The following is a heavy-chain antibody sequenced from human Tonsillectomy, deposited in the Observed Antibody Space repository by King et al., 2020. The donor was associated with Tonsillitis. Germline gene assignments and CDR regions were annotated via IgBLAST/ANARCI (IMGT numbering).Heavy chain of an antibody. CDR3: AKDSVTMIVVLTLDY. J-gene: IGHJ4*02. V-gene: IGHV3-23*04. CDR1: GFTFSSYA. CDR2: ISGSGDST. Sequence: DVQLVESGGGLVQPGGPLRLSCAASGFTFSSYAMSWVRQAPGKGLEWVSTISGSGDSTFSADSVKGRFTISRDNSKNTLYLQMNSLRAEDTAVYYCAKDSVTMIVVLTLDYWGQGTLVTVSS. D-gene: IGHD3-22*01.